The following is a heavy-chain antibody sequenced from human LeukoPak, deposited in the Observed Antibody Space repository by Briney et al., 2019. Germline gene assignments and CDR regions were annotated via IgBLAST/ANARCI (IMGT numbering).Heavy chain of an antibody. D-gene: IGHD3-10*01. J-gene: IGHJ4*02. Sequence: PGGSLRLSCAASGFTFSSYAMHWVRQAPGKGLEWVAVISYDGSNKYYADFVKGRFTISGDNSKNTLYLQMNSLRAEDTAVYYCARGSSGDYGSGSYLFLDYWGQGTLVTVSS. CDR3: ARGSSGDYGSGSYLFLDY. CDR1: GFTFSSYA. V-gene: IGHV3-30-3*01. CDR2: ISYDGSNK.